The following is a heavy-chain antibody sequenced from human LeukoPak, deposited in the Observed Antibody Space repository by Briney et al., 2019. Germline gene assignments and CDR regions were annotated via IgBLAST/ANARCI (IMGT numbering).Heavy chain of an antibody. D-gene: IGHD1-26*01. CDR2: ISYDGSNK. Sequence: PGGSLRLSCAASGFTFSKDGRQWVRQAPGKGLEWVAVISYDGSNKYYADSVKGRFTISRDNSKNTLYLQMNSLRAEDTAVYYCPEDKYSGSYGPLDYWGQGTLVTVSS. CDR1: GFTFSKDG. V-gene: IGHV3-30*18. J-gene: IGHJ4*02. CDR3: PEDKYSGSYGPLDY.